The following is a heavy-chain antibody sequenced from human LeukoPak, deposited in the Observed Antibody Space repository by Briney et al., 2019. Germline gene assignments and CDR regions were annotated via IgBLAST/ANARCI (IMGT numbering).Heavy chain of an antibody. J-gene: IGHJ5*02. Sequence: PSETLSLTCGVSGYPINNAYYWGWIRQPPGKGLEWIGSIYYSGSTYYNPSLKSRVTISVDTSKNQFSLKLSSVTAADTAVYYCGLMGYYDILTGSGYNWFDPWGQGTLVTVSS. CDR3: GLMGYYDILTGSGYNWFDP. V-gene: IGHV4-38-2*01. D-gene: IGHD3-9*01. CDR2: IYYSGST. CDR1: GYPINNAYY.